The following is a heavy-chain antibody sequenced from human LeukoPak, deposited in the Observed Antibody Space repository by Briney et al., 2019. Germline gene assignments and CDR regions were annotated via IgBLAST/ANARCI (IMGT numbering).Heavy chain of an antibody. Sequence: GGSLRLSCAASGFTFHDYSMHWVRQAPGRGLEWVSLISWDGFTTYYADSMKGRSTISRDNRRKSLYLEMSSLTAGDTALYYCARVNVAYASSSSVNLDYWGQGVLVTVSS. D-gene: IGHD6-6*01. CDR1: GFTFHDYS. J-gene: IGHJ4*02. CDR2: ISWDGFTT. CDR3: ARVNVAYASSSSVNLDY. V-gene: IGHV3-43*01.